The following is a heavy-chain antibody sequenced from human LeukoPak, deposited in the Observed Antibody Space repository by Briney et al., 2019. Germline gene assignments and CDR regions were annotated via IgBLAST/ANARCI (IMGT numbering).Heavy chain of an antibody. CDR3: ARVGPHYYGSGSYYKSGNWFDP. V-gene: IGHV4-4*07. CDR1: GGSISSYY. CDR2: IYSCGST. J-gene: IGHJ5*02. D-gene: IGHD3-10*01. Sequence: SETLSLTCTVSGGSISSYYWSWNRQPAGKGLEWNGRIYSCGSTPYNPSPKGRVTMSVDTSKNQFSLKVTSVTAADTAVYYCARVGPHYYGSGSYYKSGNWFDPWGQGTLVTVSS.